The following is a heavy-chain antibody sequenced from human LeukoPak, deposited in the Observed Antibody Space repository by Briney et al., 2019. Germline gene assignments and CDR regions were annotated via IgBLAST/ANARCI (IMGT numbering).Heavy chain of an antibody. V-gene: IGHV1-18*01. CDR3: ARALDYYDSSGYYQHFDY. J-gene: IGHJ4*02. Sequence: GASVKVSCKASGYTFTSYGISWVRQAPGQGLEWMGWISAYNGSTNYAQKLQGRVTMTTDTSTSTAYMELRSLRSDDTAVYYCARALDYYDSSGYYQHFDYWGQGTLVTVSS. CDR1: GYTFTSYG. CDR2: ISAYNGST. D-gene: IGHD3-22*01.